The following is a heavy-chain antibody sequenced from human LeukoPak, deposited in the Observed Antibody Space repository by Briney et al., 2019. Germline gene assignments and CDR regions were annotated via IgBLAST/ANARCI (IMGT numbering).Heavy chain of an antibody. Sequence: GGSLSLSCAASGFTFSRYWMSWVRQAPGKGLEWVANIKEDGTVKYYVESVRGRFTVSRDNARNSLYLQMNSLRAEDTAVYYCAASITMFDYWGQGTLVTVSS. CDR1: GFTFSRYW. CDR3: AASITMFDY. V-gene: IGHV3-7*02. D-gene: IGHD3-10*01. J-gene: IGHJ4*02. CDR2: IKEDGTVK.